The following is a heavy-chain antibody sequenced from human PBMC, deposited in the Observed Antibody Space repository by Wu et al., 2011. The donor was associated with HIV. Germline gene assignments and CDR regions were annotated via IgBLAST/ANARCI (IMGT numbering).Heavy chain of an antibody. Sequence: QVQLVQSGAEVKKPGASVKVSCKASGYTFTGYYMHWVRQAPGQGLEWMGWINPNSGGTNYAQKFQGRVTMTRDTSISTAYMELSRLRSDDTAVYYCARLDYYDSSGPTPDYVGQGTLVTVSS. CDR2: INPNSGGT. J-gene: IGHJ4*02. CDR3: ARLDYYDSSGPTPDY. D-gene: IGHD3-22*01. CDR1: GYTFTGYY. V-gene: IGHV1-2*02.